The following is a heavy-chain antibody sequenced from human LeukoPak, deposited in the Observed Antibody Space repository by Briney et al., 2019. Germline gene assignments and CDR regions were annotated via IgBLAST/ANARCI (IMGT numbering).Heavy chain of an antibody. J-gene: IGHJ1*01. D-gene: IGHD6-13*01. V-gene: IGHV1-18*01. Sequence: ASVKVSCKASGYTFASYGINWVRKAPGQGLEWMGWISSYNGNTNYAQKLQGRVTMTTDTSTSTAYMELRSLRSDDKDVYYCARNADSSRWYLISHHWGQGTLVTVSS. CDR1: GYTFASYG. CDR3: ARNADSSRWYLISHH. CDR2: ISSYNGNT.